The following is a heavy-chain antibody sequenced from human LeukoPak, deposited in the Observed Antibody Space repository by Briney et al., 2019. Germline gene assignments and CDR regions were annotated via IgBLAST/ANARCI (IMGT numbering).Heavy chain of an antibody. J-gene: IGHJ4*02. CDR2: ISSSSSYI. D-gene: IGHD3-22*01. V-gene: IGHV3-21*01. Sequence: GGSLRLSCAASGFTFSSYSMNWVRQAPGKGVEWVSSISSSSSYIYYADSVKGRLTISRDNAKNSLYLQMNSLRAEDTAVYYCARVHYYDSSGPVDYWGQGTLVTVSS. CDR3: ARVHYYDSSGPVDY. CDR1: GFTFSSYS.